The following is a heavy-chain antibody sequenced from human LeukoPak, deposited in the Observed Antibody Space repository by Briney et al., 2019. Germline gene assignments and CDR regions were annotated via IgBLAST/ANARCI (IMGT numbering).Heavy chain of an antibody. CDR1: GFTFSDYY. J-gene: IGHJ6*03. CDR2: ISSSGSTI. V-gene: IGHV3-11*04. Sequence: GGSLRLSCAASGFTFSDYYMSWIRQAPGKGLDWVSYISSSGSTIYYADSVKGRFTISRDNAKNSLYLQMNSLRAEDTAVYYCAAIAAAGTFPYYYYMDVWGKGTTVTVSS. CDR3: AAIAAAGTFPYYYYMDV. D-gene: IGHD6-13*01.